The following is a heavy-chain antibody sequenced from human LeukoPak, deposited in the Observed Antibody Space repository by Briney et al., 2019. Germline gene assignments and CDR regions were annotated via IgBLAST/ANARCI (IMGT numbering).Heavy chain of an antibody. V-gene: IGHV3-30*18. CDR2: ISYDGSNK. CDR3: AKDYSIFPLVVIAPDY. J-gene: IGHJ4*02. CDR1: GFTFSSYG. Sequence: GGSLRLSCAASGFTFSSYGMHWVRQAPGKGLEWVAVISYDGSNKYYADSVKGRFTISRDNSKNTLYLQMNSLRAEDTAVYYCAKDYSIFPLVVIAPDYWGQGTLVTVSS. D-gene: IGHD2-21*01.